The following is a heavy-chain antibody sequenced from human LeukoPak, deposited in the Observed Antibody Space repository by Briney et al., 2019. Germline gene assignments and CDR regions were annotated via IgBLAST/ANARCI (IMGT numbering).Heavy chain of an antibody. D-gene: IGHD2-15*01. CDR3: AITIYSSYYYMDV. CDR1: GGSISSSSYY. CDR2: IYTSGST. V-gene: IGHV4-61*02. Sequence: SETLSLTCTVTGGSISSSSYYWNWIRQPAGKGLEWIGRIYTSGSTNYNPSLKSRVTMSVGTSKNQFSLKLNSVTAADTAVYYCAITIYSSYYYMDVWGKGTTVTVSS. J-gene: IGHJ6*03.